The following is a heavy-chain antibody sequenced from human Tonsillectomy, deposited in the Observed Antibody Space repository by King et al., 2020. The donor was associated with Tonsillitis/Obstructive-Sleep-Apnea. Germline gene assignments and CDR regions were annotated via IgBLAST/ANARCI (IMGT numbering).Heavy chain of an antibody. D-gene: IGHD5-18*01. CDR1: GYSFTSYW. J-gene: IGHJ6*03. CDR3: ARRAGMDTAMVNDYYYYMDV. CDR2: IYPGDSDT. Sequence: QLVQSGAEVKKPGESLKISCKGSGYSFTSYWIGWVRQMPGKGLEWMGIIYPGDSDTRYSPSFQGQVTISADKSISTAYLQWSSLKASDTAMYYCARRAGMDTAMVNDYYYYMDVWGKGTTVTVSS. V-gene: IGHV5-51*01.